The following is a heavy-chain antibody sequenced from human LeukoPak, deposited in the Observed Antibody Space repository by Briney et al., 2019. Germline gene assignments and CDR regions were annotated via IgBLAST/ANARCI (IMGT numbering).Heavy chain of an antibody. J-gene: IGHJ4*02. D-gene: IGHD3-3*01. CDR1: GFTFDDYA. CDR2: ISGDGIST. V-gene: IGHV3-43*02. Sequence: PGGSLRLSCAASGFTFDDYALHWVRQAPGKGLEWVSLISGDGISTYYAYSVKGRFTISRDNSKNSLYLQMNSLRTEDSALYYCARGRGHDFRSGLAVDYWGQGTLVTVSS. CDR3: ARGRGHDFRSGLAVDY.